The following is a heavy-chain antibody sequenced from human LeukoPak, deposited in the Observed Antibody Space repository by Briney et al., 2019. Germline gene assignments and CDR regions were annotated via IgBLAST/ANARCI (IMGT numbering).Heavy chain of an antibody. CDR2: IRSKANSYST. CDR1: GFTFSCSA. V-gene: IGHV3-73*01. J-gene: IGHJ4*02. Sequence: GGSLSLSGAAAGFTFSCSAMHWVRQASGKGLEWFCRIRSKANSYSTAYAATVKGTFTISRDDSKNTAYLQMHSLKTEDTAVYYCTPSLYDILTGSDYWGQGTLVTVSS. CDR3: TPSLYDILTGSDY. D-gene: IGHD3-9*01.